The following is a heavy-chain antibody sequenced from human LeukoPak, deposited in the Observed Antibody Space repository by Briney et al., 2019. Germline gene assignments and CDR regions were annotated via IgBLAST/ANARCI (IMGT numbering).Heavy chain of an antibody. Sequence: TGGSLRLSCAASGFTFSSYAMHWVRQAPGKGLEWVAVISYDGSNKYYADSVKGRFTISRDNSKNTLYLQMNSLRAEDTAVYYCARNPAKLTTWNLVSDYMDVWGKGTTVTVSS. CDR3: ARNPAKLTTWNLVSDYMDV. J-gene: IGHJ6*03. CDR1: GFTFSSYA. V-gene: IGHV3-30*04. D-gene: IGHD1-1*01. CDR2: ISYDGSNK.